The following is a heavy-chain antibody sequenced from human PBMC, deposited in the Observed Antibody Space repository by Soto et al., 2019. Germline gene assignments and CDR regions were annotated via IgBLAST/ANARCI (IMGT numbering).Heavy chain of an antibody. CDR3: ARTIGGAAAF. CDR2: INHDGTEI. V-gene: IGHV3-7*01. CDR1: GFTLRSYW. J-gene: IGHJ4*02. D-gene: IGHD2-15*01. Sequence: PGGSLRLSCAASGFTLRSYWMHWVRQTPGKGLEWVANINHDGTEIYYVDSVKGRFTISRDSAQNSLYLQMHSLRAEDTAVYFCARTIGGAAAFWGQGTLVTVSS.